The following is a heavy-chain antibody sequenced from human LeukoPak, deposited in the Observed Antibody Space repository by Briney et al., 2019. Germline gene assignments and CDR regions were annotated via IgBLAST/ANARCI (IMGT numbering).Heavy chain of an antibody. Sequence: GGSLRLSCAASGFTFSSYSMNWVRQAPGKGLEWVSYISSSSSTIYYADSVKGRFTISRDNAKNSLYLQMNSLRAEDTAVYYCARVDYYDSSGYPTHFDYWGQGTLVTVSS. CDR1: GFTFSSYS. CDR2: ISSSSSTI. CDR3: ARVDYYDSSGYPTHFDY. J-gene: IGHJ4*02. D-gene: IGHD3-22*01. V-gene: IGHV3-48*04.